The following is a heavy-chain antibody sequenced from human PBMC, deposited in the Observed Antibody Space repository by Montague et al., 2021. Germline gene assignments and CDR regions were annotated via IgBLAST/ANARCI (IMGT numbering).Heavy chain of an antibody. V-gene: IGHV4-34*01. Sequence: SETLSLTCGVYGGSFNDHYWTWIRQPPGKGLEWIGEINHSGGTNYNPSLKSRVAISVDTSKNQFSLKLSSVTAADTAVYYCVRIRQQLVRPFDFWGQGTQVTVSS. J-gene: IGHJ4*02. CDR3: VRIRQQLVRPFDF. CDR2: INHSGGT. D-gene: IGHD6-13*01. CDR1: GGSFNDHY.